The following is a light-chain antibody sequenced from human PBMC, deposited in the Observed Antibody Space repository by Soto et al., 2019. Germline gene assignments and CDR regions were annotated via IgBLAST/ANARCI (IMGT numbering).Light chain of an antibody. Sequence: EIVLTQSPATLSLSPGERATLSCRASQSLSSNFLAWYQQKPGQPPRLLIYGASSRATGIPARFSGSGSGTEFTLTISSLQSEDSAVYYCQQHNQWPITFGQGTRLEIK. J-gene: IGKJ5*01. CDR1: QSLSSN. V-gene: IGKV3D-15*01. CDR3: QQHNQWPIT. CDR2: GAS.